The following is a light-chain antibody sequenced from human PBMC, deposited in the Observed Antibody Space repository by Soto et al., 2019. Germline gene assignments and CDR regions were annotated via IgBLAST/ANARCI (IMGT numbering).Light chain of an antibody. V-gene: IGLV1-40*01. CDR2: GST. CDR1: TSNIGAGFD. CDR3: QSFDRSLTASV. Sequence: QSVLTQPPSLSGAPGQRVTISCTGSTSNIGAGFDVHWYQQFPGTAPKLLMYGSTNRPSGVPDRFSASKSGTSASLAITGLQAEDEADYYCQSFDRSLTASVFGGGTKVTVL. J-gene: IGLJ2*01.